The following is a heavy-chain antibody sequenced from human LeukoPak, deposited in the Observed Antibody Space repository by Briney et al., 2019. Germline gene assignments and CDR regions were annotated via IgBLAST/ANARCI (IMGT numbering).Heavy chain of an antibody. CDR3: ATSGGFVLPNAITGNWYMDV. Sequence: SGGSLRLSCGASGFTFSDYSMNWVRQAPGKGLAWVASITSAGGYTYYADSVKGRFTLSRDNAQNSLFLQLNSLRAEDTAVYFCATSGGFVLPNAITGNWYMDVWGRGTSVTVSS. CDR1: GFTFSDYS. D-gene: IGHD2-2*01. J-gene: IGHJ6*03. CDR2: ITSAGGYT. V-gene: IGHV3-21*01.